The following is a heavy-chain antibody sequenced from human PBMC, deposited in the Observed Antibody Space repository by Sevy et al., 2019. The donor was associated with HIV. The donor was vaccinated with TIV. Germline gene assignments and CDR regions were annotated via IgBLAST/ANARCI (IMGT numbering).Heavy chain of an antibody. CDR1: GFIFTNYY. D-gene: IGHD1-26*01. CDR2: ISQSGNTV. Sequence: GGSLRLSCEVSGFIFTNYYMSWIRQAPGKGLEYISYISQSGNTVYMADSVKDRFTVSRDNSRNILSLEMNSLRRDDTAVYYCARGENNDEFFQYWGQGTLVTVSS. J-gene: IGHJ1*01. CDR3: ARGENNDEFFQY. V-gene: IGHV3-11*04.